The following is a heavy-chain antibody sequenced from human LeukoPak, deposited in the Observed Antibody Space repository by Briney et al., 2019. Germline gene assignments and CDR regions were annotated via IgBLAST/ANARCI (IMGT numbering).Heavy chain of an antibody. CDR2: INPSGGST. CDR3: AKTITDDAFDI. CDR1: GCTFTSYY. Sequence: SVKVPCQASGCTFTSYYMHWVQQAPGQGLEWIGIINPSGGSTSYAQKFQGRVTRTSNTSTSTVYMELSTLRSEDTAVYYCAKTITDDAFDIWGQGTMVTVSS. V-gene: IGHV1-46*01. J-gene: IGHJ3*02.